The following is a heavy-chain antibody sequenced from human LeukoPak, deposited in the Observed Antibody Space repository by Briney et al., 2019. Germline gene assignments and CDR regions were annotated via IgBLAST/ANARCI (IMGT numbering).Heavy chain of an antibody. CDR1: GFTFSSYS. J-gene: IGHJ4*02. CDR3: ARAHVLRPFDS. Sequence: PGGSLRLSCAASGFTFSSYSMNWVRQPPGKGLEWVSAVAASGDGTYYADSVKGRFTISRDNSKNTLYLQMNSLGAEDTAVYYCARAHVLRPFDSWGQGTLVTVSS. V-gene: IGHV3-23*01. CDR2: VAASGDGT. D-gene: IGHD3-16*01.